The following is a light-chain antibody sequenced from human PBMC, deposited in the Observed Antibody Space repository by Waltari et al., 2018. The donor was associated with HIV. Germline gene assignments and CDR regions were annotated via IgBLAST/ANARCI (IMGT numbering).Light chain of an antibody. V-gene: IGKV1-5*03. CDR1: QSISSW. CDR3: QQYNRYST. CDR2: KAS. J-gene: IGKJ1*01. Sequence: DVQMTPSPSTLSASVGDRVTITCRPSQSISSWLAWYQQKPGQAPKLLIYKASTLESGVPSRFSGSGSGTEFTLTISSLQPDDFATYYCQQYNRYSTFGQGTKVEIK.